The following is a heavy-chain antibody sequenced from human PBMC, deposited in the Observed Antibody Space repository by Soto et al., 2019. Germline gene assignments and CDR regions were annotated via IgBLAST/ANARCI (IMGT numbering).Heavy chain of an antibody. CDR1: GFTFSSYW. J-gene: IGHJ6*02. CDR3: AREYGYSYGYFYYYGMDV. CDR2: INSDGSST. D-gene: IGHD5-18*01. Sequence: GGSLRLSCAASGFTFSSYWMHWVRQAPGKGLVWVSRINSDGSSTSYADSVKGRFTISRDNAKNTLYLQMNSLRAEDTAVYYCAREYGYSYGYFYYYGMDVWGQGTTGTVSS. V-gene: IGHV3-74*01.